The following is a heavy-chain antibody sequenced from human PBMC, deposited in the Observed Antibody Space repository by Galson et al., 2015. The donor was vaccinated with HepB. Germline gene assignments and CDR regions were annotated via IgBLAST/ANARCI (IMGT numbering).Heavy chain of an antibody. CDR3: ARFNCTNGVCVYGMDV. CDR1: GGTFSSYA. Sequence: SVKVSCKASGGTFSSYAISWVRQAPGQGLEWMGGIIPIFGIANYAQKFQGRVTITADESTSTAYMELSSLRSEDTAVYYCARFNCTNGVCVYGMDVWGQGTTVTVSS. CDR2: IIPIFGIA. J-gene: IGHJ6*02. D-gene: IGHD2-8*01. V-gene: IGHV1-69*13.